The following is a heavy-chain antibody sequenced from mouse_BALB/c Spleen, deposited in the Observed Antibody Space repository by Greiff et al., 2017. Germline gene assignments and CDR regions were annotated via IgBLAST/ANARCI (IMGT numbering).Heavy chain of an antibody. D-gene: IGHD1-1*01. CDR2: IWSGGST. J-gene: IGHJ1*01. CDR3: ATRGGSSSHWDFDV. V-gene: IGHV2-2*02. Sequence: QVQLQQSGPGLLQPSQSLSITCTVSGFSLTSYGVHWVRQSPGKGLEWLGVIWSGGSTDYNAAFISRLSISKDNSKSKVFFKMNSRQANDTAIYYCATRGGSSSHWDFDVWGAGTTVTVSS. CDR1: GFSLTSYG.